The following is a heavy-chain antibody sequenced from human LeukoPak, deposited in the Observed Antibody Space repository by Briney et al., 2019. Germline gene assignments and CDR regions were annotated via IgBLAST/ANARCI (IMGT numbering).Heavy chain of an antibody. J-gene: IGHJ4*02. CDR1: GFTFDDYA. Sequence: GGSLRLSCAASGFTFDDYAMHWVRQAPGKGLEWVSGISWNSGSIGYADSVKGRFTISRDNAKNSLYLQMNSLRAEDTAVYYCARSLYSSDFDYWGQGTLVTVSS. CDR3: ARSLYSSDFDY. CDR2: ISWNSGSI. V-gene: IGHV3-9*01. D-gene: IGHD6-25*01.